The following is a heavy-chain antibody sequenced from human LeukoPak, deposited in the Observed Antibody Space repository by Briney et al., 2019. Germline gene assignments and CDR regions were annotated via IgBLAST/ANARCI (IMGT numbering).Heavy chain of an antibody. V-gene: IGHV3-23*01. CDR2: ISGSGGST. CDR3: ANRYSSGWYYFDY. Sequence: PGGSLRLSCAASGFTFSSYAMSWVRQAPGKGLEWVSAISGSGGSTYYADSVKGRFTISRDNSKNTLYLQMNSLRAEDTAVYYCANRYSSGWYYFDYWGRGTLVTVSS. D-gene: IGHD6-19*01. CDR1: GFTFSSYA. J-gene: IGHJ4*02.